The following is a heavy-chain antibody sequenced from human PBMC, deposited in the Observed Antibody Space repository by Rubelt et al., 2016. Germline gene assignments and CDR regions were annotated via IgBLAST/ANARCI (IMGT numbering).Heavy chain of an antibody. Sequence: KLQGRVTMTTDTSTSTAYMELSSLRSEDTAVYYCATTLLDAFDIWGQGTMVTVSS. J-gene: IGHJ3*02. D-gene: IGHD1/OR15-1a*01. CDR3: ATTLLDAFDI. V-gene: IGHV1-18*01.